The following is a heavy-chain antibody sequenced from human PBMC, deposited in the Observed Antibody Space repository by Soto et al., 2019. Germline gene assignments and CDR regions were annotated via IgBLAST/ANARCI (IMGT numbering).Heavy chain of an antibody. V-gene: IGHV3-48*03. CDR2: MITSDAIR. CDR1: GVTFSADE. Sequence: PGGSLRLSCVASGVTFSADEMKWLLRAPGKGRVWFSYMITSDAIRYYADSVKGRFTISRDNARNSLNLEMNSLRVEDTAVYYCARETLSLSGVVRHKVYYGLDVWGQGTTVTVSS. J-gene: IGHJ6*02. D-gene: IGHD3-3*01. CDR3: ARETLSLSGVVRHKVYYGLDV.